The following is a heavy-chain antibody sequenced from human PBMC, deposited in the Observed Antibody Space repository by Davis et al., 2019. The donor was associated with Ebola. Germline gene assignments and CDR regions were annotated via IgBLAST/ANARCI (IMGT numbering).Heavy chain of an antibody. CDR2: IYTGDSDT. CDR1: GYSFTNYW. CDR3: ASLRRTITGMDDAFDF. V-gene: IGHV5-51*01. J-gene: IGHJ3*01. Sequence: GESLKISCKGSGYSFTNYWIAWVRQMPGKGLEWMGIIYTGDSDTRYSPSFRGQVTISADKSIKTAFLQWSSLKASDTAMYYCASLRRTITGMDDAFDFWGQGTMVTVSS. D-gene: IGHD2-8*02.